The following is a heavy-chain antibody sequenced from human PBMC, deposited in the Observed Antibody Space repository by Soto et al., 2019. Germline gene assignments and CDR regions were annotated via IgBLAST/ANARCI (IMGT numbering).Heavy chain of an antibody. Sequence: VGSLRLSCAASGFTFSSYAMHWVRQAPGKGLEWVAVISYDGSNKYYADSVKGRFTISRDNAKNSLYLQMNSLRAEDTAVSYCARFESRDGYTRPIFDYWGQGTLVTVSS. V-gene: IGHV3-30-3*01. D-gene: IGHD5-12*01. CDR2: ISYDGSNK. CDR1: GFTFSSYA. J-gene: IGHJ4*02. CDR3: ARFESRDGYTRPIFDY.